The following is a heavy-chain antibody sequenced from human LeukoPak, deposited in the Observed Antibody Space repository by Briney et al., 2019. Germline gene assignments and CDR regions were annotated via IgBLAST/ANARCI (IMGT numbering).Heavy chain of an antibody. Sequence: GGSLRLSCAASGFTVSSNYMSWVRQAPGQGLEGGSVIDSGGSTYYADSVKGRLTISRHNSKNTLYLQMNSLRAEDTAVYYCARDSPVLGGSGWYWYFDLWGRGTLVTVSS. J-gene: IGHJ2*01. CDR3: ARDSPVLGGSGWYWYFDL. CDR1: GFTVSSNY. CDR2: IDSGGST. V-gene: IGHV3-53*04. D-gene: IGHD6-19*01.